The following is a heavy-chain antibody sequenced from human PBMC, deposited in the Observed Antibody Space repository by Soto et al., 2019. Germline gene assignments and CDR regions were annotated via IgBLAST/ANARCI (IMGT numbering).Heavy chain of an antibody. D-gene: IGHD3-10*01. J-gene: IGHJ6*02. CDR2: IWYDGTSK. V-gene: IGHV3-33*01. CDR1: GFTSSSYG. Sequence: TGGSLRLSCAASGFTSSSYGMHWVRQAPGKGLEWVAVIWYDGTSKYYADSVKGQFTISRDNSKNTLYLQMNGLRAEDTAVYYCARDMSGGGDGLDVWGQGTTVTVSS. CDR3: ARDMSGGGDGLDV.